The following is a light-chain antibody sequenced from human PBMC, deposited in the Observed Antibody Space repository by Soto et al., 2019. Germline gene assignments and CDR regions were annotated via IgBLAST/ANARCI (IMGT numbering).Light chain of an antibody. CDR2: GAS. J-gene: IGKJ4*01. V-gene: IGKV3-20*01. CDR1: QSVSSSY. CDR3: QQYGSSPHLT. Sequence: EIVLTQSPGTLSLSPGERATLSCRASQSVSSSYLAWYHQKPGQAPRLLIYGASSRATGIPDRFSGSGSGTDFTLTISRLEPEDFAVYYCQQYGSSPHLTFGGGTKVEIK.